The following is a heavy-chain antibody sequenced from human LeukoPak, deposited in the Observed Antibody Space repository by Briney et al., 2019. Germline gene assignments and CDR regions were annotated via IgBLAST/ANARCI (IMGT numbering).Heavy chain of an antibody. J-gene: IGHJ4*02. CDR1: GFSFSTNS. CDR2: ISSNSATT. V-gene: IGHV3-48*01. D-gene: IGHD1-26*01. Sequence: TGGSLRLSCAASGFSFSTNSMNWVRQVPGKGLEWISYISSNSATTYYADSVKGRFTISRDNAKNSLYLHMNNLRADDTAVYYCARDTRSLIDYWGQGTLVTVSS. CDR3: ARDTRSLIDY.